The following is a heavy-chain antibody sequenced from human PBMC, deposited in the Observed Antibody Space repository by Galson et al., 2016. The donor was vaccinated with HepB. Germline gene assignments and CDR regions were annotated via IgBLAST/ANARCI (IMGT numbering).Heavy chain of an antibody. V-gene: IGHV3-21*01. CDR3: ARSKAEYTSSWYPNDY. J-gene: IGHJ4*02. CDR2: IRSSSSEM. CDR1: GFTFSSYS. Sequence: SLRLSCAASGFTFSSYSMNWVRQAPGKGLEWVASIRSSSSEMFYADSVKGRFTISRDNAKNSLFLQMNSLRAEDTALHYCARSKAEYTSSWYPNDYWGQGTLVTVSS. D-gene: IGHD6-13*01.